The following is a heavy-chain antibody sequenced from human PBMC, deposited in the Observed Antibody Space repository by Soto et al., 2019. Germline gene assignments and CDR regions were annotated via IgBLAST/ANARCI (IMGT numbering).Heavy chain of an antibody. CDR3: AKDSDGYNSDFQH. J-gene: IGHJ1*01. CDR1: GFTFAHYA. Sequence: EVQLVESGGGLVQPGRSLRLSCAASGFTFAHYAMHWVRQAPGKGLEWVSGISWNSASVGYADSVKGRFIISRDNAKNPLYLKMSRLKAEDTALYYCAKDSDGYNSDFQHWGLGTLVTVSS. CDR2: ISWNSASV. V-gene: IGHV3-9*01. D-gene: IGHD5-12*01.